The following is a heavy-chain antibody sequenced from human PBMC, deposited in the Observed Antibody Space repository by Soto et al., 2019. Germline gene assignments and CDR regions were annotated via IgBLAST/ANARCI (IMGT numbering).Heavy chain of an antibody. J-gene: IGHJ4*02. CDR3: AKDRDYDSSGYSFDY. V-gene: IGHV3-23*01. CDR1: GFPFSHYA. D-gene: IGHD3-22*01. Sequence: GGSLRLSCAASGFPFSHYAMSWVRQAPGKGLEWVSAISGNGGDTAYADSVRGRFTISRDSSRDTLYLQMNSLRADDTAVYYCAKDRDYDSSGYSFDYWGQGTLVTVSS. CDR2: ISGNGGDT.